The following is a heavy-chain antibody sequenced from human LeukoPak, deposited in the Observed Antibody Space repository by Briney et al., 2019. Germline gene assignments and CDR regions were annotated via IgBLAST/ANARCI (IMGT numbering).Heavy chain of an antibody. CDR3: ARAGLLWFGEYYFDY. Sequence: SETLSLTCAVYGGSFSGYYWSWIRQPPGKGLEWIGEINHSGSTNYNPPLKSRVTISVDTSKNQFSLKLSSVTAADTAVYYCARAGLLWFGEYYFDYWGQGTLVTVSS. CDR2: INHSGST. D-gene: IGHD3-10*01. CDR1: GGSFSGYY. J-gene: IGHJ4*02. V-gene: IGHV4-34*01.